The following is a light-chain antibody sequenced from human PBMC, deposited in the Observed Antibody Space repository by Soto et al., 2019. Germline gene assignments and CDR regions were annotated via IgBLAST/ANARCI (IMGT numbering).Light chain of an antibody. Sequence: DIQMTQSPSTLSASVGDRVTITCRASESISSWLAWYQQKPGKAPKLLIYKASSLESGVPLRFSGSGSGTEVTLTISSLQPDDFATYFCQQYNSWGTFGQGTKVEIK. J-gene: IGKJ1*01. CDR2: KAS. V-gene: IGKV1-5*03. CDR1: ESISSW. CDR3: QQYNSWGT.